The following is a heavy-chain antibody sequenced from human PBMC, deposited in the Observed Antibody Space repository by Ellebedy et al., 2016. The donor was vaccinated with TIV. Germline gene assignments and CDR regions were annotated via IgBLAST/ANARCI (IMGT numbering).Heavy chain of an antibody. CDR3: AKGPSSTVTPVFDP. D-gene: IGHD4-17*01. J-gene: IGHJ5*02. V-gene: IGHV3-30*18. Sequence: GGSLRLXXVASGFTFSNYAMHWVRQAPGKGLEWVASISYDDGSRFYADSVKGRLTISRDNSENTVYVQMNSLRPEDTAVYYCAKGPSSTVTPVFDPWGQGTLVTVSS. CDR2: ISYDDGSR. CDR1: GFTFSNYA.